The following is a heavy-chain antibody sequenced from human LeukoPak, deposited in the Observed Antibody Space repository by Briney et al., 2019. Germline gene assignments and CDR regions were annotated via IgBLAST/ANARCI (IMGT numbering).Heavy chain of an antibody. Sequence: GGSLRLSCVATGFTFKSSSMSWVRKAPGKGLEWLAFIGHFTGDIFYADSVKGRFNISRDHAKDSVYLQMNSLRVDDTAAYFCARDPYTGSMFDYWGHGTLVTVSS. CDR3: ARDPYTGSMFDY. CDR2: IGHFTGDI. V-gene: IGHV3-21*01. CDR1: GFTFKSSS. D-gene: IGHD1-1*01. J-gene: IGHJ4*01.